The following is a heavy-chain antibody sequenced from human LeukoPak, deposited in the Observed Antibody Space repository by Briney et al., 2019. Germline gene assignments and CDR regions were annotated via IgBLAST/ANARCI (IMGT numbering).Heavy chain of an antibody. CDR1: GGTFSSYA. CDR2: IIPIFGTA. J-gene: IGHJ4*02. D-gene: IGHD6-13*01. Sequence: ASVKVSCKASGGTFSSYAISWVRQAPRQGREWRGGIIPIFGTAKYAQKFQGRVTITTDESTSTAYMELSSLRSEDTAVYYCARENIAAAGTFDYWGQGTLVTVSS. CDR3: ARENIAAAGTFDY. V-gene: IGHV1-69*05.